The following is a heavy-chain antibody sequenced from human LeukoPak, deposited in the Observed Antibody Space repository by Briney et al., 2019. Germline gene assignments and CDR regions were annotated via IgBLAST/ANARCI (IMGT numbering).Heavy chain of an antibody. CDR2: SFDGGNS. V-gene: IGHV4-39*01. CDR1: GVSISNTVYY. D-gene: IGHD3-22*01. CDR3: ARRGNYYDSSGYPTWAFDI. J-gene: IGHJ3*02. Sequence: PSETLSLTCTVSGVSISNTVYYWGWIRQAPGKGLEWIGTSFDGGNSYYNPSLKSRVTISVDTSKNQFSLKLSSVTAADTAVYYCARRGNYYDSSGYPTWAFDIWGQGTMVTVSS.